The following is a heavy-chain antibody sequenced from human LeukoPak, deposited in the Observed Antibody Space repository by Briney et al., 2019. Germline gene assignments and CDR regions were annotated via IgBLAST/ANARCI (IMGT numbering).Heavy chain of an antibody. Sequence: ASVKVSCKVSGYTFTELSMHWVRQAPGKGLEWVGGFDPEDGETIYAQKFQGRVTMTEDTSTDTAYMELSSLRSEDTAVYYCARSEWGSSGWYFGYWGQGTLVTVSS. CDR3: ARSEWGSSGWYFGY. CDR1: GYTFTELS. CDR2: FDPEDGET. D-gene: IGHD6-19*01. V-gene: IGHV1-24*01. J-gene: IGHJ4*02.